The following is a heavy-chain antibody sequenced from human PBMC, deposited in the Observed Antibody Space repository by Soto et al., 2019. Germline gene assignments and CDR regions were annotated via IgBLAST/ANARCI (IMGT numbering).Heavy chain of an antibody. J-gene: IGHJ6*02. D-gene: IGHD3-10*01. CDR1: GGSMSSYY. CDR2: IYYSGST. CDR3: ARRGYGPGFPYYYGMDV. V-gene: IGHV4-59*01. Sequence: PSETLSLTCTVSGGSMSSYYWSWIRQPPGKGLEWIGYIYYSGSTNYNPSLKSRVTMSVDTPKNQFSLKLSSVTAADTAVYHCARRGYGPGFPYYYGMDVWGQGTTVTVSS.